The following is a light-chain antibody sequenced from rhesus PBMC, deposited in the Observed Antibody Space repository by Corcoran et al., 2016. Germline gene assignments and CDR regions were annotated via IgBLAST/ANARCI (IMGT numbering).Light chain of an antibody. CDR3: QQRNSYPWT. V-gene: IGKV1-33*01. CDR1: QGLRNA. J-gene: IGKJ1*01. CDR2: AAS. Sequence: DIQMTQSPSSLSASVGDKVTITCRASQGLRNALAWYQPKPGKAPKLLVYAASSWESGVPSRFSGSGSGTDFTLTISSLQPEDFAVYYCQQRNSYPWTFGQGTKVEIK.